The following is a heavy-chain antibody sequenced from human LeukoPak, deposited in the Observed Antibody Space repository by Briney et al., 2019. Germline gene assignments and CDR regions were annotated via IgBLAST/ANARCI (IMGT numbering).Heavy chain of an antibody. V-gene: IGHV1-2*02. CDR3: SRDLYGGTSATFDY. D-gene: IGHD4-23*01. J-gene: IGHJ4*02. CDR1: GYSFTSHY. CDR2: INPNSGGT. Sequence: ASVKVSCKASGYSFTSHYMHWVRQAPGQGLEWMGWINPNSGGTYYAQKFQGRVTMTSDTSISTAYMELSRLRSDNTAVYYCSRDLYGGTSATFDYWGQGTLVTVSS.